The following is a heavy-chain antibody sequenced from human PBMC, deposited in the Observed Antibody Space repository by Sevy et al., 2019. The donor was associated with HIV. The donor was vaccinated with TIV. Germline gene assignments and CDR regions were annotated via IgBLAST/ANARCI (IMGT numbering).Heavy chain of an antibody. D-gene: IGHD6-6*01. CDR3: AKDLLGYSSSYDY. CDR2: ISWNSGSI. CDR1: GFTFDDYA. Sequence: GGSLRLSCAASGFTFDDYAMHWVRQAPGKGLEWVSGISWNSGSIGYADSVKGRFTISRDNAKNSLYLQMNSLRAEETALYYCAKDLLGYSSSYDYWGQGTLVTVSS. J-gene: IGHJ4*02. V-gene: IGHV3-9*01.